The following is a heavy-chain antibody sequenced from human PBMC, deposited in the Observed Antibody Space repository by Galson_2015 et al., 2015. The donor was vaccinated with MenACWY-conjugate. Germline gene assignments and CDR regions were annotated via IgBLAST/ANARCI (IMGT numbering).Heavy chain of an antibody. CDR2: TSYDGSQK. D-gene: IGHD6-13*01. Sequence: SLRLSCAASGFTIRRHAMHWIRQAPGKGLEWVAVTSYDGSQKYYADSVKGRFSISRDNSKNTLYLHMNSLRDEDTAVYFCARDQQGYNSSLFRSFDYWGQGTLVTVSS. CDR3: ARDQQGYNSSLFRSFDY. J-gene: IGHJ4*02. CDR1: GFTIRRHA. V-gene: IGHV3-30*04.